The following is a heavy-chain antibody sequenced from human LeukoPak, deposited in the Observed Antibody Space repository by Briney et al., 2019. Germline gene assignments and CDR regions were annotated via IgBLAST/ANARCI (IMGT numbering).Heavy chain of an antibody. D-gene: IGHD6-13*01. Sequence: ASVKVSCKASGYTFSDYYMHWVRLAPGQGLEWMGRIYPDTGGTTYAQKFQGRVTMTRDTSISTAYMEVSRLRSDDTAVYYWAAFSSSWQLEYGGQGTLVTASS. V-gene: IGHV1-2*06. J-gene: IGHJ4*02. CDR3: AAFSSSWQLEY. CDR2: IYPDTGGT. CDR1: GYTFSDYY.